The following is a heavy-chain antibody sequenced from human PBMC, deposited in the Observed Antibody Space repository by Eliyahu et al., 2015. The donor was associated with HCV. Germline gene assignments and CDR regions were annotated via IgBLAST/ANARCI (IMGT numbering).Heavy chain of an antibody. CDR1: GFXFSSYI. Sequence: EVQLVESGGGLVQPGGSLXXSCAASGFXFSSYIMNWVRQAPGKGLEWVSYISGSSGTIYYADSVKGRFTISRDNAKNSLYLQMNSLRDEDTAVYYCARVRGPYGYGMDVWGQGTTVTVSS. CDR2: ISGSSGTI. J-gene: IGHJ6*02. V-gene: IGHV3-48*02. D-gene: IGHD3-10*01. CDR3: ARVRGPYGYGMDV.